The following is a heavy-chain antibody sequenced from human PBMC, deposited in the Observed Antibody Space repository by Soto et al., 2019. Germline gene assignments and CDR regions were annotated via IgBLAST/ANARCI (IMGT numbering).Heavy chain of an antibody. Sequence: QVQLVQSGAEVKKPGASVKVSCKASGYTFTSYDINWVRQATGQGLEWMGWMNPNSGNTGYAQKFQGRVTMTRNTSRSTAYMELSSLRSEDTAVYYCARGSKGSSWYAYWFDPWSQGTLVTVSS. CDR2: MNPNSGNT. J-gene: IGHJ5*02. CDR3: ARGSKGSSWYAYWFDP. D-gene: IGHD6-13*01. CDR1: GYTFTSYD. V-gene: IGHV1-8*01.